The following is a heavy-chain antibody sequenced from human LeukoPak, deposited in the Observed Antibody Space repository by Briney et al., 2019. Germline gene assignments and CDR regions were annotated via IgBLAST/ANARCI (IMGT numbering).Heavy chain of an antibody. Sequence: PGGSLRLSCAASGFTFGDYGMGWVRQAPGKGLEWVSSINWNGGSTGYADSVKGRFTISRDNPKNSLFLQMASLRPDDTALYYCVRETISAAGPFDYGAREPWSPSPQ. CDR1: GFTFGDYG. CDR2: INWNGGST. J-gene: IGHJ4*02. D-gene: IGHD6-13*01. CDR3: VRETISAAGPFDY. V-gene: IGHV3-20*04.